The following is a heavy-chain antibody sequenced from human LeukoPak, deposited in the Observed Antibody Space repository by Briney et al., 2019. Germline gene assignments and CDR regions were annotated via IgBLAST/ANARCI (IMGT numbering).Heavy chain of an antibody. CDR3: ARSDYYYYMDV. CDR1: GGTFSTYT. V-gene: IGHV1-69*13. Sequence: GASVKVSCKSSGGTFSTYTVSWVRQAPGQGLEWMGGITPIFGTEKYAQKFQGRVTMTADESTTTAYMELSSLRADDTAVYYCARSDYYYYMDVWGKGTTVTVSS. J-gene: IGHJ6*03. CDR2: ITPIFGTE.